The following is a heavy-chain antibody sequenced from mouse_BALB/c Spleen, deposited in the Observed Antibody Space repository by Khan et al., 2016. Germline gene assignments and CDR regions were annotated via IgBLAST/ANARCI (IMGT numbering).Heavy chain of an antibody. Sequence: QIQLVQSGPELMKPGETVKISCKASGSTFTDYSMHWVKQAPGKGLKWMGWINTETGEPTYADDFKGRFAFYLETSDSTAYLQLNNLKNEDTATYFCTRNGNHYSDNWRQGNTLTVSS. J-gene: IGHJ2*01. CDR2: INTETGEP. V-gene: IGHV9-2-1*01. D-gene: IGHD2-1*01. CDR3: TRNGNHYSDN. CDR1: GSTFTDYS.